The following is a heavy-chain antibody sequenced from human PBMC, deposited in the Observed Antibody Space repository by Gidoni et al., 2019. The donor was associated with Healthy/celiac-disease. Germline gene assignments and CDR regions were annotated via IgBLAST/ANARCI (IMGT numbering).Heavy chain of an antibody. Sequence: EVQLVESGGGLVQPGGSLRLSCAASGFTFSSYWWSWVRQAPGKGLEWVANIKQDGSVKYYVDSVKGRFTISRDNAKNSLYLQMNSLRAEDTAVYYCAREARVEKYSSGWFYFDYWGQGTLVTVSS. V-gene: IGHV3-7*01. CDR1: GFTFSSYW. CDR3: AREARVEKYSSGWFYFDY. J-gene: IGHJ4*02. D-gene: IGHD6-19*01. CDR2: IKQDGSVK.